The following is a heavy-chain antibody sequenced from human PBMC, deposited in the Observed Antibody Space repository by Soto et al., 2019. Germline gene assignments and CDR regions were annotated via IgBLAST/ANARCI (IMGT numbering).Heavy chain of an antibody. CDR2: ISGGGGVST. CDR1: GFTFSSYA. V-gene: IGHV3-23*01. D-gene: IGHD3-10*01. CDR3: AKDAISMVRGVNTWFDL. J-gene: IGHJ5*02. Sequence: EVQLLESGGGLVQPGGSLTLSCAASGFTFSSYAMTWVRQAPGKGLEWVSGISGGGGVSTYYADSVKGRFTISRDNSMNTLYLQMNRLRAEDTAVYYCAKDAISMVRGVNTWFDLCGPGTLVTVSS.